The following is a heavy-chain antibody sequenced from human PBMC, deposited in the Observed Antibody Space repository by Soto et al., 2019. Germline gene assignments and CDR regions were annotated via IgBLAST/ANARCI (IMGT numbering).Heavy chain of an antibody. Sequence: SETLSLTCTVSGGSISSYYWSWIRQPPGKGLEWIGYIYYSGSTNYNPSLTSRVTISVXXXXTXFXLXLSXXTSADTAVYYCARETLSGHFDYWGQGTLVTVSS. D-gene: IGHD5-12*01. J-gene: IGHJ4*02. V-gene: IGHV4-59*01. CDR1: GGSISSYY. CDR2: IYYSGST. CDR3: ARETLSGHFDY.